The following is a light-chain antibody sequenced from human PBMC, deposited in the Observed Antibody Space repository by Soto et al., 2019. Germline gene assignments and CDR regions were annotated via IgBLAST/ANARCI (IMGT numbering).Light chain of an antibody. CDR3: QQYNNSPLT. V-gene: IGKV1-5*03. CDR1: QSIINW. Sequence: DIQMTQSPSTLSASVGDRVTITCRASQSIINWLAWYQQKPGKAPRFLIHQASVLETGVPSRFSGSGSETEFALTINSLQPDDFGVYYCQQYNNSPLTFGGGTKVEIK. CDR2: QAS. J-gene: IGKJ4*01.